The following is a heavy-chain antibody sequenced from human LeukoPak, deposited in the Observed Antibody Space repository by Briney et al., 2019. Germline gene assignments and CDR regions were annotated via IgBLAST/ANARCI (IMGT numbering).Heavy chain of an antibody. J-gene: IGHJ6*03. Sequence: GGSLRLSCAASGFTFSSYWMSWVRQAPGTGLEWVANIKQDGSEKYYVDSVKRRFTISRDNAKNSLYLQMNSLRAEDTAVYYCARVGTAMVTWYYYYMDVWGKGTTVTVSS. CDR2: IKQDGSEK. V-gene: IGHV3-7*01. CDR3: ARVGTAMVTWYYYYMDV. CDR1: GFTFSSYW. D-gene: IGHD5-18*01.